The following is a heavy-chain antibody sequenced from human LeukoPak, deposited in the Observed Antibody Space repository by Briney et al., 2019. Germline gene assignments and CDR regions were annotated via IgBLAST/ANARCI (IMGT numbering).Heavy chain of an antibody. Sequence: GGSLRLSCAASGFTFSSYAMSWVRQAPGKGLEWVSGMSGSGGSTYYADSVKGRFTISRDNSKNTLYLQMNSLRAEDTAVYYCAKARYMVGYCSSTSCFSFDYWGQGTLVTVSS. CDR2: MSGSGGST. V-gene: IGHV3-23*01. J-gene: IGHJ4*02. D-gene: IGHD2-2*01. CDR1: GFTFSSYA. CDR3: AKARYMVGYCSSTSCFSFDY.